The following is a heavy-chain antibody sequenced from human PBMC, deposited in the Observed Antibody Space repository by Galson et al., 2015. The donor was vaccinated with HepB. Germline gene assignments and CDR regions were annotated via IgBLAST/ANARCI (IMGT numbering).Heavy chain of an antibody. CDR1: GFTFTSSA. D-gene: IGHD1-26*01. CDR3: AAESAEIVVGNYWYFNL. J-gene: IGHJ2*01. CDR2: IVVGSGNT. Sequence: SVKVSCKASGFTFTSSAVQWVRQARGQRLEWIGWIVVGSGNTNYAQKFQERVTITRDMSTSTAYMELSSLRSEDTAVYYCAAESAEIVVGNYWYFNLWGRGTLVTVSS. V-gene: IGHV1-58*01.